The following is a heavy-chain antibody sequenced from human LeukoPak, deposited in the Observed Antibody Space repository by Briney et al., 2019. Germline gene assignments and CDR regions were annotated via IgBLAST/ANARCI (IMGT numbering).Heavy chain of an antibody. J-gene: IGHJ6*03. CDR3: ARDGDTVLTRGYYYYMDV. CDR1: GFIFSNYY. Sequence: PGGSLRLSCAASGFIFSNYYMSWIRQAPGTGLEWVAYISSSGTDIYYADPVKGRFTISMDNAKNSLYLQMNSLRAEDTAVYYCARDGDTVLTRGYYYYMDVWGKGTTVTVSS. D-gene: IGHD4-23*01. CDR2: ISSSGTDI. V-gene: IGHV3-11*04.